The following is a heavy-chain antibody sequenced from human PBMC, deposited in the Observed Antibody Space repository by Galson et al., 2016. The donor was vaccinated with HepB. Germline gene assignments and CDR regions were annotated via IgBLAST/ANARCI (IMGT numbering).Heavy chain of an antibody. V-gene: IGHV3-11*06. CDR3: ARDYSATFHYFDS. J-gene: IGHJ4*02. CDR2: ISSGSADI. D-gene: IGHD1-26*01. Sequence: SLRLSCAASGFTFSGAYMSWIRQTPGRGPEWISSISSGSADITYADPVKGRFTVSSDNAKHSLFLQMNSLRAEDTAVYYCARDYSATFHYFDSWGQGTLVTVSS. CDR1: GFTFSGAY.